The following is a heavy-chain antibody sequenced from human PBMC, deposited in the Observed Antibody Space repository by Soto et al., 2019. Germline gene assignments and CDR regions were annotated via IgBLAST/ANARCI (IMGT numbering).Heavy chain of an antibody. CDR3: ARSERLETINWFDP. V-gene: IGHV1-69*13. D-gene: IGHD6-19*01. Sequence: SVKVSCKASGGTFSSYAISWVRQAPGQGLEWMGGIIPIFGTANYAQKFQGRVTITADESTSTAYMELSSLRSEDTAVYYCARSERLETINWFDPWGQGTLVTVSS. CDR2: IIPIFGTA. J-gene: IGHJ5*02. CDR1: GGTFSSYA.